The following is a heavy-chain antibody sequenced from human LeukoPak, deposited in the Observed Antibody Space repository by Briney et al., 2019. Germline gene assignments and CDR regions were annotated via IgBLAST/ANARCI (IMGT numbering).Heavy chain of an antibody. D-gene: IGHD3-10*01. CDR1: GFTFSSYA. V-gene: IGHV3-23*01. CDR2: ISGSGDRT. J-gene: IGHJ4*02. CDR3: AKSTHLRITMVRGVIPYFDY. Sequence: GGSLRLSCAASGFTFSSYAMNWVRQTPGKGLEWVSAISGSGDRTYYADSVKGRFAISRDKSKNTVYLQMNSLRAEDTAVYYCAKSTHLRITMVRGVIPYFDYWGQGTLVTVSS.